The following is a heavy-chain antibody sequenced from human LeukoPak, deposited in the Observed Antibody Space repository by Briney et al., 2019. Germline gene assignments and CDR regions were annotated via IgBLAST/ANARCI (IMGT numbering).Heavy chain of an antibody. V-gene: IGHV3-7*01. J-gene: IGHJ4*02. CDR3: ARVSDFDY. Sequence: GGSLRLSCAASGFTFSSYSMNWVRQAPGKGLEWVANIKQDGSEKYYVDSVKGRFTISRDNAKNSLYLQMNSLRAEDTAVYYCARVSDFDYWGQGTLVTVSS. CDR2: IKQDGSEK. D-gene: IGHD3-16*02. CDR1: GFTFSSYS.